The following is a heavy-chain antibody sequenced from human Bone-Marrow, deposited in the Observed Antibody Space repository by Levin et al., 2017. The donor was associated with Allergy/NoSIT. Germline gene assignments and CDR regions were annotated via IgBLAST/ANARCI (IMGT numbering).Heavy chain of an antibody. V-gene: IGHV3-64D*06. D-gene: IGHD4/OR15-4a*01. CDR3: VKGDYQDNYFDN. CDR2: INKNGAGP. J-gene: IGHJ4*02. CDR1: GFAFNTFP. Sequence: PGGSLRLSCSASGFAFNTFPMYWVRQSPGKGLDLVSGINKNGAGPYYADSVNDRFIISRDNNKDTLFLEMTSLRPEDTAVYYCVKGDYQDNYFDNWGQGTQVLVSS.